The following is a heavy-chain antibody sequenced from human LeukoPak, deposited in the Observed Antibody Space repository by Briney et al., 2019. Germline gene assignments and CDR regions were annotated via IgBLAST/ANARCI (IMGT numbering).Heavy chain of an antibody. Sequence: GGSLRLSCAASGFTFSSYGMHWVRQAPGKGLEWVAFIRYDGSNKYYADSVKGRLTISRDNSKNTLYLQMNSLRAEDTAVYYCAKDFYYYDSSGTFDYWGQGTLVTVSS. CDR2: IRYDGSNK. V-gene: IGHV3-30*02. CDR1: GFTFSSYG. CDR3: AKDFYYYDSSGTFDY. J-gene: IGHJ4*02. D-gene: IGHD3-22*01.